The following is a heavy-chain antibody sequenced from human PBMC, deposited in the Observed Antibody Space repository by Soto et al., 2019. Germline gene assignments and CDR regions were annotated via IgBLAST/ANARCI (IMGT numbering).Heavy chain of an antibody. CDR3: ARDVEEIAAAGLAPFDY. V-gene: IGHV3-23*01. D-gene: IGHD6-13*01. Sequence: EVQLLESGGGLVQPGGSLRLSCAASGFTFSSYAMSWVRQAPGKGLEWVSAISGSGGSTYYADSVKGRFTISRDNSKNTLYLQMNSLRAEDTAVYYCARDVEEIAAAGLAPFDYWGQGTLVTVSS. J-gene: IGHJ4*02. CDR1: GFTFSSYA. CDR2: ISGSGGST.